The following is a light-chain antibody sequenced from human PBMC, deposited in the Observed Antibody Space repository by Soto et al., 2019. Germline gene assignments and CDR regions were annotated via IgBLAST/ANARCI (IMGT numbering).Light chain of an antibody. CDR2: GAS. CDR1: QSVSSN. CDR3: QQYGSSPPWT. J-gene: IGKJ1*01. Sequence: EIVMTQSPATLSVSPGGRATLSCRASQSVSSNLAWYQQKPGQAPRLLIYGASSRATGIPDRFSGSGSGTDFTLTISRLEPEDFAVYYCQQYGSSPPWTFGQGTKVDNK. V-gene: IGKV3-20*01.